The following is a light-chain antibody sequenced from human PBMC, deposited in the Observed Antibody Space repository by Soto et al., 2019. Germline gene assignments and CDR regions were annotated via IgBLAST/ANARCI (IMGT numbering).Light chain of an antibody. CDR1: QSISSY. Sequence: DSQMTQSTSSLSASVGDRVTITCRASQSISSYLNWYQHKPGKAPNLLIYAATTLQSGVPSRFSGSGSGTDFTLTISSLQPEDFATYYCQQSYSNPRTFGQGTKVDI. CDR3: QQSYSNPRT. CDR2: AAT. J-gene: IGKJ1*01. V-gene: IGKV1-39*01.